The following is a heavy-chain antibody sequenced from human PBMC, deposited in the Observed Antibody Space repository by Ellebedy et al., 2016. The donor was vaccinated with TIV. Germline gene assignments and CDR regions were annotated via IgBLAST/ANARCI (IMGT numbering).Heavy chain of an antibody. J-gene: IGHJ4*02. CDR2: IKQDGSEK. V-gene: IGHV3-7*01. CDR1: GFTFSSYW. D-gene: IGHD6-13*01. CDR3: ARDLQQLASRLDY. Sequence: GESLKISXAASGFTFSSYWMSWVRQAPGKGLEWVANIKQDGSEKYYVDSVKGRFTISRDNAKNSLYLQMNSLRAEDTAVYYCARDLQQLASRLDYWGQGTLVTVSS.